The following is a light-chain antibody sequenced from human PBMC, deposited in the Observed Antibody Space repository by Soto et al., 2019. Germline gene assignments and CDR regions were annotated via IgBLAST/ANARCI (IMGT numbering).Light chain of an antibody. V-gene: IGKV3-20*01. Sequence: EIVLTQSPCTLSLSPGERVTISCRASQSVSRCQLAWYQQKPGQAPRLLIYTASSRASGVPERFSGIASGTDFTFIISRLEPEDFGTFYCHQYGHFPHTFGQGTKLETK. CDR1: QSVSRCQ. CDR2: TAS. CDR3: HQYGHFPHT. J-gene: IGKJ2*01.